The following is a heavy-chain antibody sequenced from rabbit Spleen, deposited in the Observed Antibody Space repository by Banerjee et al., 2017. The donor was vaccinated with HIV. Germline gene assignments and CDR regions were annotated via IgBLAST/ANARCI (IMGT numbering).Heavy chain of an antibody. D-gene: IGHD2-1*01. CDR2: SNIAGSA. J-gene: IGHJ4*02. CDR1: GFSLRSYD. V-gene: IGHV1S69*01. Sequence: QSLEESGGRLVTPGTPLTLTCTASGFSLRSYDMTWVRQAPGKGLEYIGFSNIAGSAYFADWAKGRFTISRTSTTVDLKITRPTTGDTATYFCARPIDDDYGDWYYFNIWGQGTLVHRL. CDR3: ARPIDDDYGDWYYFNI.